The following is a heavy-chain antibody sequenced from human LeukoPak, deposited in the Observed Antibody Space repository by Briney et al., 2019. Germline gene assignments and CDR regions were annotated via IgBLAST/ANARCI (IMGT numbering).Heavy chain of an antibody. V-gene: IGHV5-51*01. Sequence: GESLKISCKGSGYSFTDYWLGWVRQMPGRGLEWMGIIYPDDSDTRYSPSFQGQVTISADKSITTAYLQWSSLKASDSAMYYCARRDCSSARCSGFWFAPWGQGTLVTVSS. CDR2: IYPDDSDT. CDR3: ARRDCSSARCSGFWFAP. D-gene: IGHD2-2*01. J-gene: IGHJ5*02. CDR1: GYSFTDYW.